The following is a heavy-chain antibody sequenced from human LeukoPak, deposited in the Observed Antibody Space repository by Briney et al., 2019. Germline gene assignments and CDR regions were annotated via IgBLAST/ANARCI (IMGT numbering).Heavy chain of an antibody. D-gene: IGHD4-17*01. CDR1: GFTFSSYS. CDR2: ISSSSSTI. V-gene: IGHV3-48*04. J-gene: IGHJ5*02. CDR3: ARGRYGDYPYNSFDP. Sequence: TGGSLRLSCAASGFTFSSYSMNWVRQAPGKGLEWVSYISSSSSTIYYADSVKGRFTISRDNAKNSLYLQMNSLRAEDTAVYYCARGRYGDYPYNSFDPWGQGTLVTVSS.